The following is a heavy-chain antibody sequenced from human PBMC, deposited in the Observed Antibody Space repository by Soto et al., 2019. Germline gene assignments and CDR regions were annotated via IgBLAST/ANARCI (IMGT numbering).Heavy chain of an antibody. V-gene: IGHV1-18*01. J-gene: IGHJ4*02. CDR2: ISAYNCNT. Sequence: QVQLVQSGAEVKKPGASVKVSCKASGYTFTSYSISWVRQAPGQGLEWMGWISAYNCNTNYAQKLPGRVAMTTYTSISTCYLELWCLRSDDTAVYSCAIDAPPADYWGQVTHVTVST. CDR3: AIDAPPADY. CDR1: GYTFTSYS.